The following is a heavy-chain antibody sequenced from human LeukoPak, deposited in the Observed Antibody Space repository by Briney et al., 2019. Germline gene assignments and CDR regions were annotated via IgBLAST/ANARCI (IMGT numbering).Heavy chain of an antibody. J-gene: IGHJ4*02. CDR2: IASNGGTK. CDR3: AREYCTTNSCYIWGLGY. Sequence: PGGSLRLSCAASGFSFSTYTMRWVRQAPGKGLEYVSGIASNGGTKYYADSVKCRFTISRDNFKNTVYLQMDSLRTEDMAVYYCAREYCTTNSCYIWGLGYWGQGTLVTVSS. V-gene: IGHV3-64*02. D-gene: IGHD2-2*02. CDR1: GFSFSTYT.